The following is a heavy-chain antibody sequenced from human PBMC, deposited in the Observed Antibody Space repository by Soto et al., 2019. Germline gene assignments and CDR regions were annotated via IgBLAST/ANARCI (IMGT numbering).Heavy chain of an antibody. J-gene: IGHJ6*02. CDR3: ASSRGYSYYYYGMDV. CDR1: GYTSTSYA. Sequence: ASVKVSCKASGYTSTSYAMHWVRQAPGQRLEWMGWINAGNGNTKYSQKFQGRVTITRDTSASTAYMELSSLRSEDTAVYYCASSRGYSYYYYGMDVWGQGTTVTVSS. D-gene: IGHD3-22*01. CDR2: INAGNGNT. V-gene: IGHV1-3*01.